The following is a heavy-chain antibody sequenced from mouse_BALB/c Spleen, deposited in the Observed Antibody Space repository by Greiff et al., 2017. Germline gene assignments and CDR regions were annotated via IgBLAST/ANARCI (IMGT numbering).Heavy chain of an antibody. Sequence: EVKLQESGPELVKPGASVKISCKASGYSFTGYNMNWVKQSHGKSLEWIGNIDPYYGGTSYNQKFKGKATLTVDKSSSTAYMQLKSLTSEDSAVYYCASGGSDYAMDYWGQGTSVTVSS. CDR3: ASGGSDYAMDY. J-gene: IGHJ4*01. V-gene: IGHV1S135*01. CDR2: IDPYYGGT. D-gene: IGHD1-1*01. CDR1: GYSFTGYN.